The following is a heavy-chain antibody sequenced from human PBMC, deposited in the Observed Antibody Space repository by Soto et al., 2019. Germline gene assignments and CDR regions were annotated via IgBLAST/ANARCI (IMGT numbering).Heavy chain of an antibody. J-gene: IGHJ4*02. Sequence: QVQLVQSGAEVKKPGASVKVSCKASGYTFTTYDINWVRQATGEGLEWMGWMNPNSGNTGHAQKFQGRVTLTSDTSISKAYMELNSLRAEDTAVYYCAIGRYGSTWYYAFDYWGQGTLVTVSS. CDR2: MNPNSGNT. CDR1: GYTFTTYD. V-gene: IGHV1-8*01. CDR3: AIGRYGSTWYYAFDY. D-gene: IGHD6-13*01.